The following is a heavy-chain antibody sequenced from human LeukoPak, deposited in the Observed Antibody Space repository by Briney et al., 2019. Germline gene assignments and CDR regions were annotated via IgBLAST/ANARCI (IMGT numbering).Heavy chain of an antibody. J-gene: IGHJ4*02. CDR3: ARGVGVTYYYDSSGYFDY. D-gene: IGHD3-22*01. CDR2: INPSGGST. V-gene: IGHV1-46*01. Sequence: GASVTVSCKASGYTFTSYYMHWVRQAPGQGLEWMGIINPSGGSTSYAQKFQGRVSMTRDTSTSTVYMELSSLRSEDTAVYYCARGVGVTYYYDSSGYFDYWGQGTLATVSS. CDR1: GYTFTSYY.